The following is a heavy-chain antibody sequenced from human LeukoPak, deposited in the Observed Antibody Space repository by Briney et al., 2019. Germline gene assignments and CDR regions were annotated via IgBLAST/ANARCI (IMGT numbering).Heavy chain of an antibody. CDR1: GYSISSSYY. CDR2: IYYSGST. Sequence: SETLSLTCTVSGYSISSSYYWSWIRQPPGKGLEWIGYIYYSGSTNYNPSLKSRVTISVDTSKNQFSLKLSSVTAADTAVYYCARSHLLFDWLFRFDYWGQGTLVTVSS. CDR3: ARSHLLFDWLFRFDY. D-gene: IGHD3-9*01. V-gene: IGHV4-61*01. J-gene: IGHJ4*02.